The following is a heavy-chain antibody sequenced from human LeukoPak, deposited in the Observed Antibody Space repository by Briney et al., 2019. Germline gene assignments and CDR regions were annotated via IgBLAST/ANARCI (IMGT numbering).Heavy chain of an antibody. V-gene: IGHV4-4*07. CDR2: IYTSGST. Sequence: SETLSLTCTVSGGSISSYYWSWIRQPAGKGLEWIGRIYTSGSTNYNPSLKSRVTMSVDTSKNQFSLKLSSVTAADTAVYYCARDRLTMVRGAMTPHWFDPWGQGTLVTVSS. CDR1: GGSISSYY. CDR3: ARDRLTMVRGAMTPHWFDP. D-gene: IGHD3-10*01. J-gene: IGHJ5*02.